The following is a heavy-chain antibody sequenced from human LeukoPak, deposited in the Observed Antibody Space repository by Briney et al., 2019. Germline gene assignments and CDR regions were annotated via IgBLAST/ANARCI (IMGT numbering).Heavy chain of an antibody. J-gene: IGHJ3*02. V-gene: IGHV5-51*01. Sequence: ESLKISCKASGYTFSSYSIGWVRQLPGKGLEWMGIIYPGDSDTRYSPSFQGQVTISADKSISTAYLQWSSLKASDTAMYYCARHDNGGMVRGVIPADALDIWGQGTMVTVSS. CDR1: GYTFSSYS. CDR3: ARHDNGGMVRGVIPADALDI. CDR2: IYPGDSDT. D-gene: IGHD3-10*01.